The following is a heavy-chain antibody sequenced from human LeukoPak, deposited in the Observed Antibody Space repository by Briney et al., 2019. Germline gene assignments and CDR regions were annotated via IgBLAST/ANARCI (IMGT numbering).Heavy chain of an antibody. CDR3: AKQLIYGSGSYYTHYGVDV. CDR2: ISYDGSNK. Sequence: GGSLRLSCAASGFTFSSYGMHWVRQAPGKGLEWVAVISYDGSNKYYADSVKGRFTISRDNSKNTLYLQMNSLRAEDTAVYYCAKQLIYGSGSYYTHYGVDVWGQGTTVTVSS. D-gene: IGHD3-10*01. V-gene: IGHV3-30*18. CDR1: GFTFSSYG. J-gene: IGHJ6*02.